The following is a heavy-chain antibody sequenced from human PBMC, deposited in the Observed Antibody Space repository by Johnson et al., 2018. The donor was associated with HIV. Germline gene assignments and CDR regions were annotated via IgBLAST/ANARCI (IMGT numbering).Heavy chain of an antibody. D-gene: IGHD3-22*01. CDR2: ISYDGGNK. CDR1: GFTFRSYA. CDR3: AKGGRLTMIVVSDAFDI. V-gene: IGHV3-30-3*01. J-gene: IGHJ3*02. Sequence: QVQLLESGGGVVQPGRSLRLSCAASGFTFRSYAMHWVRQAPGKGLEWVAVISYDGGNKYYADSVKGRFTISRDNSKNTLYLQMNSLRAEDTAVYYCAKGGRLTMIVVSDAFDIWGQGTMVTVSS.